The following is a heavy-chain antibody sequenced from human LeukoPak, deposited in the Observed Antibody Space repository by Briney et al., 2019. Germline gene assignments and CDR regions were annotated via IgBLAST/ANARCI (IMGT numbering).Heavy chain of an antibody. V-gene: IGHV1-2*02. D-gene: IGHD3-10*01. Sequence: ASVKVSCKASGYTFTGYYMHWVRQAPGQGLEWMGWINPNSGGTNYAQKFQGRVTMTRDTSISTAYMELRSLRSEDTAVYYCATDLNYYGSGPRRNYWGQGTLVTVSS. CDR3: ATDLNYYGSGPRRNY. CDR2: INPNSGGT. J-gene: IGHJ4*02. CDR1: GYTFTGYY.